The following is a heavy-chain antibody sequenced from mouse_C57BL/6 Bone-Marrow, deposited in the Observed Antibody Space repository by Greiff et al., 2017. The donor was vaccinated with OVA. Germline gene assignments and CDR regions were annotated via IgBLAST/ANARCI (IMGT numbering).Heavy chain of an antibody. D-gene: IGHD1-1*01. Sequence: EVKLQESGPELVKPGASVKISCKASGYSFTGYYMNWVKQSPEKSLEWIGEINPSTGGTTYNQKFKAKATLTVDKSSSTAYMQLKSLTSEDSAVYYCASHYYGSRYFDVWGTGTTVTVSS. J-gene: IGHJ1*03. CDR1: GYSFTGYY. V-gene: IGHV1-42*01. CDR2: INPSTGGT. CDR3: ASHYYGSRYFDV.